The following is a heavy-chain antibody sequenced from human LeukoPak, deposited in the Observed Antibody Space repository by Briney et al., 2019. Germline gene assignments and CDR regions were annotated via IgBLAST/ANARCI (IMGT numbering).Heavy chain of an antibody. D-gene: IGHD1-26*01. V-gene: IGHV3-23*01. J-gene: IGHJ4*02. Sequence: PGGSLRLSCAASGFTFSSYAMSWVRQAPGKGLEWVSAISGSGGSTYYADSVKGRFTISRDNSKNTLYLQMNSLRAEDTAVYYCARGNQTPGGSPDFDYWGQGTLVTVSS. CDR2: ISGSGGST. CDR1: GFTFSSYA. CDR3: ARGNQTPGGSPDFDY.